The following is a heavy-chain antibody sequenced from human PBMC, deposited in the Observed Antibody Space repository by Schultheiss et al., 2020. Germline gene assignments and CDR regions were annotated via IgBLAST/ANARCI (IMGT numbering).Heavy chain of an antibody. Sequence: SETLSLTCTVSGGSISSGDYYWSWIRQPPGKGLEWIGYIYYSGSTYYNPSLKSRVTISVDTSKNQFSLKLISVTAADTAVYYCAVGNRLWLNYWGQGTLVTVSS. D-gene: IGHD5-18*01. CDR2: IYYSGST. CDR3: AVGNRLWLNY. CDR1: GGSISSGDYY. J-gene: IGHJ4*02. V-gene: IGHV4-30-4*01.